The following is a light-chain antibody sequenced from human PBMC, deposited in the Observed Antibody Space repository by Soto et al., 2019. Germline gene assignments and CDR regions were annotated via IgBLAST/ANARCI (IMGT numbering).Light chain of an antibody. CDR2: DAS. CDR1: QSVSSY. J-gene: IGKJ1*01. Sequence: EIVLTQSPATLSLSPGERATLSCRASQSVSSYLAWYQQKPGQAPRLLIYDASNKATGIPARFSGSGSGTDCTLTISSLEPEDFAVDYCQQRSNWPPAWTFGQGTKVEIK. V-gene: IGKV3-11*01. CDR3: QQRSNWPPAWT.